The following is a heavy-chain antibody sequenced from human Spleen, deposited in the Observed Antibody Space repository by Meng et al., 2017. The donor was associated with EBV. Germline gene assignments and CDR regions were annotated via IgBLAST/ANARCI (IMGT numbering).Heavy chain of an antibody. CDR2: IYYSGST. J-gene: IGHJ4*02. V-gene: IGHV4-30-4*01. CDR3: ARARRNGYYFDY. Sequence: AQLQESASGVVKPSQTLPLTCAVSRGSISSGGYYWSWIRQPPGKGLEWIGYIYYSGSTYYNPSLKSRVTISVDTSKNQFSLKLSSVTAADTAVYYCARARRNGYYFDYWGQGTLVTVSS. D-gene: IGHD2-8*01. CDR1: RGSISSGGYY.